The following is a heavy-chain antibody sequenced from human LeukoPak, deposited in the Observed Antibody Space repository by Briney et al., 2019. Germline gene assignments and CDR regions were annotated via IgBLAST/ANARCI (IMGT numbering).Heavy chain of an antibody. Sequence: SETLSLTCTISGDSTNTYFWSWIRPPPGKGLEWIGYIYYTGTTNYNPSLKSRVTISVDTSKNQFSLKVSSVTAADTGVYYCASKSTDHGELRFDYWGQGTLVTVSS. CDR3: ASKSTDHGELRFDY. J-gene: IGHJ4*02. D-gene: IGHD4-17*01. CDR2: IYYTGTT. V-gene: IGHV4-59*01. CDR1: GDSTNTYF.